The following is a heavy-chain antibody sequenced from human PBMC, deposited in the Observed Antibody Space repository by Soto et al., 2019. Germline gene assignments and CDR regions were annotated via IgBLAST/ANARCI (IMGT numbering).Heavy chain of an antibody. CDR2: ISYDGNNK. CDR1: GFTFSNYG. V-gene: IGHV3-30*18. D-gene: IGHD2-8*01. J-gene: IGHJ5*01. CDR3: AKDTGYCTKGVCLSNWVDS. Sequence: QVQLVESGGGVVQPGRSLRLSCAASGFTFSNYGIHWVHQAPGKGLEWVAVISYDGNNKYYADSVEGRFTISRHNSKNTVYLQMNRLRDEDTAMYYCAKDTGYCTKGVCLSNWVDSWGQGTLVTVSS.